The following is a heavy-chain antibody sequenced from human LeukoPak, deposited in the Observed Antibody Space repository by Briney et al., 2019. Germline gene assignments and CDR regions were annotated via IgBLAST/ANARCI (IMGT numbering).Heavy chain of an antibody. V-gene: IGHV3-23*01. Sequence: GGSLRLSCAASGFTFNNFAMIWVRQAPGKGLEWVSAISGSGGSTYYADSVKSRFTISRDNSKNTLYLQMNSLRAEDTAVYYCAKDVDIVATIPYWGQGTLVTVSS. CDR1: GFTFNNFA. CDR2: ISGSGGST. CDR3: AKDVDIVATIPY. D-gene: IGHD5-12*01. J-gene: IGHJ4*02.